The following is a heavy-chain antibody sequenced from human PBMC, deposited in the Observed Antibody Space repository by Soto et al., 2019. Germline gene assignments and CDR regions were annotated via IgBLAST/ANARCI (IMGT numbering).Heavy chain of an antibody. V-gene: IGHV2-5*02. Sequence: SGPTLVNPTQTLTLTCTFSGFSLSSSEVGVGWIRQPPGKALEWLALIYWDDDKRYSPSLRSRLTITKDTSKNQVVLTMTNMDPVDTATYYCSHRFDWYYFNYWGQGSLVTVPS. D-gene: IGHD3-9*01. CDR1: GFSLSSSEVG. CDR2: IYWDDDK. CDR3: SHRFDWYYFNY. J-gene: IGHJ4*02.